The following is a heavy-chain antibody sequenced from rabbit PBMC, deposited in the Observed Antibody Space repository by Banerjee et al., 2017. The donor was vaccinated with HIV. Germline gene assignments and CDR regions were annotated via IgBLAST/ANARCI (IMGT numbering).Heavy chain of an antibody. J-gene: IGHJ4*01. CDR3: SRHTGYGYVDL. V-gene: IGHV1S45*01. Sequence: EESGGGLVQPEGSLTLTCTASGFSFSSSYWICWVRQAPGKGLEWIACIYAGSSGSTYYTNWAKGRFTISKTSSTTVTLQMTSLTAADTATYFCSRHTGYGYVDLWGPGTLVTVS. D-gene: IGHD6-1*01. CDR2: IYAGSSGST. CDR1: GFSFSSSYW.